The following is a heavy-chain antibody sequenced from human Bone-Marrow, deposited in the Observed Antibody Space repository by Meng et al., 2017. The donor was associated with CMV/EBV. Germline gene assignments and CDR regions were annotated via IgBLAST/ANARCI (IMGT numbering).Heavy chain of an antibody. D-gene: IGHD3-3*01. J-gene: IGHJ4*02. Sequence: GESLKISCAASGFTFDDYGMTWVRQAPGKGLEWVSGINWNGGSTGYADSVKGRFTISRDNAKNSLYLQMNSLRAEDTAVYYCARLGGYDFWSGYQDYWGQGTLVTVSS. CDR1: GFTFDDYG. CDR2: INWNGGST. V-gene: IGHV3-20*04. CDR3: ARLGGYDFWSGYQDY.